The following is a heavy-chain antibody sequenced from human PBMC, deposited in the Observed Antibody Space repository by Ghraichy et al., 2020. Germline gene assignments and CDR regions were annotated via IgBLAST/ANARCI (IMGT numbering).Heavy chain of an antibody. J-gene: IGHJ4*02. CDR1: GGSISSSSYY. V-gene: IGHV4-39*01. CDR3: ARLDYGGNSVVFDY. D-gene: IGHD4-23*01. CDR2: IYYSGST. Sequence: ETLSLTCTVSGGSISSSSYYWGWIRQPPGKGLEWIGSIYYSGSTYYNPSLKSRVTISVDTSKNQFSLKLSSVTAADTAVYYCARLDYGGNSVVFDYWGQGTLVTVSS.